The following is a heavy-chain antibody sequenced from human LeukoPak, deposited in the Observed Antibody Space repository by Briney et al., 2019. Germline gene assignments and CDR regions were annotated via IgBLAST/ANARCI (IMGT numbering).Heavy chain of an antibody. D-gene: IGHD3-10*01. CDR2: IKSDGSTT. CDR3: ARDSQSEYGSGSSD. J-gene: IGHJ4*02. CDR1: GFTFSSYW. V-gene: IGHV3-74*01. Sequence: GGSLRLSCAASGFTFSSYWMHWVRQAPGKGLVWVSRIKSDGSTTSYADSVKGRFTISRDNAKNSLYLQMNSLRAEDTALYYCARDSQSEYGSGSSDWGQGTLVTVSS.